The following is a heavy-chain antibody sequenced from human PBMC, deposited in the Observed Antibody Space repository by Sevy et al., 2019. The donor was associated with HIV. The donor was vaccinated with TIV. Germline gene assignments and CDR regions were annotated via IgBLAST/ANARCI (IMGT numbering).Heavy chain of an antibody. Sequence: GGSLRLSCTASGFTFGDYTMNWVRQAPGKGLEWVAFLKNKASGGTVDHAASVKGRITISRDDSKSIVYLQMNDLKTEDTAVYYCTRWKGLQSIFDFWGQGVLVTVSS. CDR3: TRWKGLQSIFDF. V-gene: IGHV3-49*04. CDR1: GFTFGDYT. J-gene: IGHJ4*02. CDR2: LKNKASGGTV. D-gene: IGHD2-21*01.